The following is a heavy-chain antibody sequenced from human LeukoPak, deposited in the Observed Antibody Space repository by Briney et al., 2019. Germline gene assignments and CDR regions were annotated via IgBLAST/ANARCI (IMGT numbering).Heavy chain of an antibody. D-gene: IGHD1-1*01. J-gene: IGHJ5*02. CDR1: GGSISSSSYY. Sequence: PWETLSLTCTVSGGSISSSSYYWGWIRQPPGKGLEWIGSIYYSGSTYYNPSLKSRVTISVDTSKNQFSLKLSSVTAADTAVYYCARDRLQLQSWGQGTLVTVSS. CDR3: ARDRLQLQS. V-gene: IGHV4-39*07. CDR2: IYYSGST.